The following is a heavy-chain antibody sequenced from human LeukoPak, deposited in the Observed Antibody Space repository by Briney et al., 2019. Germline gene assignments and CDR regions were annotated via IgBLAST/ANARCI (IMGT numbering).Heavy chain of an antibody. CDR2: INHSGST. Sequence: SETLSLTCAASGGSFSGYYRSWVRQPPGKGLEWIGEINHSGSTNYNPYLKNRGTIPVPPSKTQFSLKLSSVTAEDTAVYYCARVEVVVVRAGGFDPWGQGTLVTVSS. J-gene: IGHJ5*02. D-gene: IGHD2-2*01. CDR3: ARVEVVVVRAGGFDP. CDR1: GGSFSGYY. V-gene: IGHV4-34*01.